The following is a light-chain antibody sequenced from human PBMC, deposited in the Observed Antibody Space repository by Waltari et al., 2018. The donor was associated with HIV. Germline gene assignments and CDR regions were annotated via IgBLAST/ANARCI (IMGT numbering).Light chain of an antibody. CDR3: QQYHTIPWT. CDR1: HRVLYYSNHKNY. J-gene: IGKJ1*01. Sequence: DIVMTQSPDYLAVSLGERAPLHCKSHHRVLYYSNHKNYLGWYQQKPGQSPNLLMYWASTRESGVPDRFSGSGSGTDFTLTISSLQAEDVAIYYCQQYHTIPWTFGHGTRVEIK. CDR2: WAS. V-gene: IGKV4-1*01.